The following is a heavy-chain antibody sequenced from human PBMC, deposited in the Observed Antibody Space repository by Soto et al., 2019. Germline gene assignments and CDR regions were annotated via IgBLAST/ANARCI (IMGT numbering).Heavy chain of an antibody. D-gene: IGHD3-16*01. V-gene: IGHV4-59*12. Sequence: PSETLSLTCTVSGASISNYYGSWIRQPPGKGLEWIAFIYSSGSANYNSSLKSRATISVDTDNNQFSLILTSVTAADTAVYYCVRSGHTFWGVIWGQGTLVTVSS. CDR1: GASISNYY. CDR2: IYSSGSA. CDR3: VRSGHTFWGVI. J-gene: IGHJ4*02.